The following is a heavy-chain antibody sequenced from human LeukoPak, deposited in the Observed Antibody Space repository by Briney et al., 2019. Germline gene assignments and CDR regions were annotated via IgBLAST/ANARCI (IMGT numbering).Heavy chain of an antibody. CDR2: ISSSSSYI. Sequence: GGSLRLSCAASGFTFSSYSMNWVRQAPGKGLEWVSSISSSSSYIYYADSVKGRFTISRDNAKNSLYLQMNSLRAEDTAVYYCARDLRGYSYGLTYFDYWGQGTLVTVSS. CDR3: ARDLRGYSYGLTYFDY. D-gene: IGHD5-18*01. J-gene: IGHJ4*02. CDR1: GFTFSSYS. V-gene: IGHV3-21*04.